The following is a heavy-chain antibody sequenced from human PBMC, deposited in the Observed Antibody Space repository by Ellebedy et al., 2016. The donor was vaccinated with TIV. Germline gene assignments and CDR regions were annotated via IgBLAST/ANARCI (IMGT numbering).Heavy chain of an antibody. CDR2: IWSDGNIA. Sequence: GGSLRLSFVASGFTFSSYAMHWVRLAPGKGLEWVAVIWSDGNIAYYGDSVKGRFTTSRDNSKNTLYLQMNSLRAEDTAVYHCARDNRGYFGSGSYPFDYWGQGTLVTVSS. CDR1: GFTFSSYA. CDR3: ARDNRGYFGSGSYPFDY. J-gene: IGHJ4*02. V-gene: IGHV3-33*01. D-gene: IGHD3-10*01.